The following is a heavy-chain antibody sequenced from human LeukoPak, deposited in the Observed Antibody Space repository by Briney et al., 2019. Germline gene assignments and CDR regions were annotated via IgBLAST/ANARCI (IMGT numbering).Heavy chain of an antibody. D-gene: IGHD2-8*01. Sequence: PGGSLRLSCVVSGFTFSNNDMHWVRQTTGKGLEWVSAIGSAGDTYYAGSVKGRFTISRDNSKNTLYLQMNSLRAEDTAVYYCAKCVVLMVYVPADVWGQGTTVTVSS. J-gene: IGHJ6*02. CDR1: GFTFSNND. V-gene: IGHV3-13*01. CDR3: AKCVVLMVYVPADV. CDR2: IGSAGDT.